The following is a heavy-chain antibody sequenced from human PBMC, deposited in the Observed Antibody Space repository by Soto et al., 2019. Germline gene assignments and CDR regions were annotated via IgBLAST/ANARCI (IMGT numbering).Heavy chain of an antibody. CDR3: AWGAAFYYDTSRY. Sequence: PGGSLRLSGAASGFTFSSYAMHWVRQAPGKGLEWVAVISYDGSNKYYADSVKGRFTISRDNSKNTLYLQMTSLRPEDTAVYYCAWGAAFYYDTSRYWGQGTLVTVSS. J-gene: IGHJ4*02. D-gene: IGHD3-22*01. CDR1: GFTFSSYA. CDR2: ISYDGSNK. V-gene: IGHV3-30-3*01.